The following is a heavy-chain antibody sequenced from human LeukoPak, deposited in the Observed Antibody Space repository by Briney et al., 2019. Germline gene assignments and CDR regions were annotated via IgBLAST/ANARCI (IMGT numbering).Heavy chain of an antibody. V-gene: IGHV1-46*01. Sequence: ASVKVSCKASGYTFTSYYMHWVRQAPGQGLEWMGIINPSGGSTSYAQKFQGRVTMTRDTSTSTVYMELSSLRSEDTAVYYCARTTGLSYYDFWSGYYTRGGHQNWFDPWGQGTLVTVSS. CDR3: ARTTGLSYYDFWSGYYTRGGHQNWFDP. D-gene: IGHD3-3*01. CDR2: INPSGGST. J-gene: IGHJ5*02. CDR1: GYTFTSYY.